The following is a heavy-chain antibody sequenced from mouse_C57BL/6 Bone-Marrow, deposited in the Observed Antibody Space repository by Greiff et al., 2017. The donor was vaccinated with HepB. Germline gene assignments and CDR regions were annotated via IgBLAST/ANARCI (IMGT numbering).Heavy chain of an antibody. Sequence: EVQVVESGGGLVQPGGSLKLSCAASGFTFSDYYMYWVRQTPEKRLEWVAYISNGGGSTYYPDTVKGRFTISRDNDKNTLYLQMSRLKSEDTAMYYCARRLGPYWYFDVWGTGTTVTVSS. D-gene: IGHD4-1*01. CDR2: ISNGGGST. CDR3: ARRLGPYWYFDV. CDR1: GFTFSDYY. V-gene: IGHV5-12*01. J-gene: IGHJ1*03.